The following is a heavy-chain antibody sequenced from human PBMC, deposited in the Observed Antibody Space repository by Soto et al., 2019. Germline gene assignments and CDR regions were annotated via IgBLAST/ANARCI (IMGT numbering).Heavy chain of an antibody. D-gene: IGHD3-9*01. CDR1: GFTFSDYY. CDR3: ASSTMYYDILTGPSPMDG. V-gene: IGHV3-11*03. CDR2: ISSSSYT. J-gene: IGHJ6*02. Sequence: GGSLRLSCAASGFTFSDYYMSWIRQDPGKGLEWVSYISSSSYTNYADSVKGRFTISRDNAKNSLYLQMNSLRAEDTAVYYCASSTMYYDILTGPSPMDGWGQGTTVTVSS.